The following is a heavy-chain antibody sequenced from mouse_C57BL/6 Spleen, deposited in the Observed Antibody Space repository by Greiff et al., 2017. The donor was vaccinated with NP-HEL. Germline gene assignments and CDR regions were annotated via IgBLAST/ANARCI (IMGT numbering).Heavy chain of an antibody. J-gene: IGHJ2*01. D-gene: IGHD4-1*01. CDR2: INYDGSST. Sequence: EVKLMESEGGLVQPGSSMKLSCTASGFTFSDYYMAWVRQVPEKGLEWVANINYDGSSTYYLDSLKSRFIISRDNAKNILYLQMSSLKSEDTATYYCARGWDGIDYWGQGTTLTVSS. V-gene: IGHV5-16*01. CDR3: ARGWDGIDY. CDR1: GFTFSDYY.